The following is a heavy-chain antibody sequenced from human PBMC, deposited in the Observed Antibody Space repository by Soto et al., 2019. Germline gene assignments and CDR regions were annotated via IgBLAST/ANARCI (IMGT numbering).Heavy chain of an antibody. J-gene: IGHJ5*02. CDR1: GFTFSGSA. CDR3: TRSNPDIVVVPAARSLDP. Sequence: GGSLRLSCAASGFTFSGSAMHWVRQASGKGLEWVGRIRSKANSYATAYAASVKGRFTISRDDSKNTAYLQMNSLKTEDTAVYYCTRSNPDIVVVPAARSLDPWGQGTLVTVSS. CDR2: IRSKANSYAT. V-gene: IGHV3-73*01. D-gene: IGHD2-2*01.